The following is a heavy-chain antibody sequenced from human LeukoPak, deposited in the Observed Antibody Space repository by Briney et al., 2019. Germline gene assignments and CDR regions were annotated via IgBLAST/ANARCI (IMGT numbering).Heavy chain of an antibody. CDR2: IWYDGSNR. V-gene: IGHV3-33*01. CDR3: ARDRGKRSPRNWFDP. D-gene: IGHD1-26*01. J-gene: IGHJ5*02. Sequence: GTSLRLSCTASGFIFSSYGMNWVRQAPGKGLEWVANIWYDGSNRDYADFARGRFTISRDNSKSTLYLEVNRLTVDDTAIYYCARDRGKRSPRNWFDPWGQGTLVTVSS. CDR1: GFIFSSYG.